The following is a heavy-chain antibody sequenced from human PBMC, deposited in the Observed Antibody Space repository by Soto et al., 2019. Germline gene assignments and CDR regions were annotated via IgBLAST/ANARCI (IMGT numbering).Heavy chain of an antibody. CDR3: ASFVVVVVAATVGAFDI. CDR2: INHSGST. CDR1: GGSFSGYY. Sequence: QVQLQQWGAGLLKPSETLSLTCAVYGGSFSGYYWSWIRQPPGKGLEWIGEINHSGSTNYNPSPKSQVTISVDTSKNLFSLKLSSVTAADTAVYDCASFVVVVVAATVGAFDIWGQGTMVTVSS. V-gene: IGHV4-34*01. D-gene: IGHD2-15*01. J-gene: IGHJ3*02.